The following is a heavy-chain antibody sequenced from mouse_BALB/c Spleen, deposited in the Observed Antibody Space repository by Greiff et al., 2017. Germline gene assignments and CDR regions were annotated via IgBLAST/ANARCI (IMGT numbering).Heavy chain of an antibody. V-gene: IGHV14-3*02. CDR2: IDPANGNT. J-gene: IGHJ4*01. CDR3: ARSGRYDGSSHYYAMDY. D-gene: IGHD1-1*01. Sequence: EVQLQQSGAELVKPGASVKLSCTASGFNINDTYMHWVKQRPEQGLEWIGRIDPANGNTKYDPKFQGKATITADTSSNTAYLQLSSLTSEDTAVYYCARSGRYDGSSHYYAMDYWGQGTSVTVSS. CDR1: GFNINDTY.